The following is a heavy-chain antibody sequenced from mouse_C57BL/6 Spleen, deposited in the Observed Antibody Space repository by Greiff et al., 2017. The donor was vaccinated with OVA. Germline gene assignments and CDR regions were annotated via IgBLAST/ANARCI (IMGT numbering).Heavy chain of an antibody. V-gene: IGHV5-6*01. CDR2: ISSGGSYT. J-gene: IGHJ2*01. CDR3: ARHGPSNWDFDY. Sequence: EVQLVESGGDLVKPGGSLKLSCAASGFTFSSYGMSWVRQTPDKRLEWVATISSGGSYTYYPDSVKGRFTISRDNAKNTLYLQMSSLKSEDTAMYYCARHGPSNWDFDYWGKGTTLTVSS. D-gene: IGHD4-1*01. CDR1: GFTFSSYG.